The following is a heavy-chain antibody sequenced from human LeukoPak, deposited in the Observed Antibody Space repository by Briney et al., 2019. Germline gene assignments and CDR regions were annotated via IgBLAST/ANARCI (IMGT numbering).Heavy chain of an antibody. J-gene: IGHJ4*02. Sequence: GGSLRLSCAASGFMFSNFAMSWVRQAPGRGLEWVAGIFNIGGSRYYANSVKGRFTISRDNSKNMLYLQMNSLRAEDTAVYYCAKGLGIYVWGSYRFWGQGTLVTVSS. CDR1: GFMFSNFA. D-gene: IGHD3-16*02. CDR2: IFNIGGSR. V-gene: IGHV3-23*01. CDR3: AKGLGIYVWGSYRF.